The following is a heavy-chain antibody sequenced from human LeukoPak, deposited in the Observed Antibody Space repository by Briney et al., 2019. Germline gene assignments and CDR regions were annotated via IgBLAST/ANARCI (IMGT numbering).Heavy chain of an antibody. D-gene: IGHD2-2*01. Sequence: GGSLRLSCAASGFTFSSYSMNWVRQAPGKGLEWVSSISSSSSYIYYADSVKGRFTISRDNAKNSLYLQMNSLRAEDTAVYYCARTDCSSTSCPGGWFAPWGQGTLVTVSS. CDR1: GFTFSSYS. CDR3: ARTDCSSTSCPGGWFAP. J-gene: IGHJ5*02. V-gene: IGHV3-21*01. CDR2: ISSSSSYI.